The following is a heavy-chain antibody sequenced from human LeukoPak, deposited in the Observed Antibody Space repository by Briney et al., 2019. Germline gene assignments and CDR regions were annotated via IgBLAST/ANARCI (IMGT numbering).Heavy chain of an antibody. CDR2: ISSSGSTI. Sequence: GGSLRLFCAASGFTFSDYYMSWIRQAPGKGLEWVSYISSSGSTIYHADSVKGRFTISRDNAKNSLYLQMNSLRAEDTAVYYCARDPPDSSGYNWFDPWGQGTLVTVSS. CDR1: GFTFSDYY. J-gene: IGHJ5*02. V-gene: IGHV3-11*01. D-gene: IGHD3-22*01. CDR3: ARDPPDSSGYNWFDP.